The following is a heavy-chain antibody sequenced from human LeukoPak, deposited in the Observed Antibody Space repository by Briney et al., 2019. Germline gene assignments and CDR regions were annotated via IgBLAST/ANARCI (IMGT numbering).Heavy chain of an antibody. CDR2: ISSSSSYI. Sequence: PGGSLRLSCAASGFTFSSYGMNWVRQAPGKGLEWVSSISSSSSYIYYADSVKGRFTISRDNAKNSLYPQMNSLRAEDTALYYCARGGAATANDYWGQGTLVTVSS. CDR1: GFTFSSYG. CDR3: ARGGAATANDY. D-gene: IGHD2-21*02. J-gene: IGHJ4*02. V-gene: IGHV3-21*04.